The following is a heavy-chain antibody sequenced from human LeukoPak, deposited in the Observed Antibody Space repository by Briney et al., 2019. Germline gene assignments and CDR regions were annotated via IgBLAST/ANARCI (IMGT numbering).Heavy chain of an antibody. CDR3: ARDSGYDPGWFDP. CDR1: GYSISNGYH. V-gene: IGHV4-38-2*02. CDR2: INHSGST. J-gene: IGHJ5*02. D-gene: IGHD3-10*01. Sequence: SETLSLTCAVSGYSISNGYHWGWIRQPPEKGLEWIGSINHSGSTYYNPSLKSRVTISVDTSKNQLSLKLNSVTAADTAVYYCARDSGYDPGWFDPWGQGTLVTVSS.